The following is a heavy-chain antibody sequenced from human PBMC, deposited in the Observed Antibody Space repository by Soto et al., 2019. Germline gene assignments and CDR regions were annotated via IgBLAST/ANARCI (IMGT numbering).Heavy chain of an antibody. CDR1: GFTFSRNA. Sequence: QVQLVESGGGVVQPGTSLRLSCAVSGFTFSRNAIHWVRQAPGKGLEWVAVISYDGNNEYYSDSVKGRVTISRDNSKNTVYLQMNSLRTEDTAVYYCTKDPSSIWFYFDYWGLGALVTVSS. V-gene: IGHV3-30*18. J-gene: IGHJ4*02. CDR3: TKDPSSIWFYFDY. CDR2: ISYDGNNE. D-gene: IGHD6-13*01.